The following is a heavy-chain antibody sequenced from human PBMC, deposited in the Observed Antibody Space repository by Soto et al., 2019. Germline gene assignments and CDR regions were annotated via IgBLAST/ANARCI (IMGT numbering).Heavy chain of an antibody. D-gene: IGHD6-19*01. CDR3: ARGSYSSGQGDY. J-gene: IGHJ4*02. CDR1: GYTFTSYD. V-gene: IGHV1-8*01. Sequence: QVQLVXSXXXXXXXXASVKVSCKASGYTFTSYDINWVRQATGQGLEWMGWMNPNSGNTGYAQKFQGRVTMTRNTSISTAYMELSSLRSEDTAVYYCARGSYSSGQGDYWGQGTLVTVSS. CDR2: MNPNSGNT.